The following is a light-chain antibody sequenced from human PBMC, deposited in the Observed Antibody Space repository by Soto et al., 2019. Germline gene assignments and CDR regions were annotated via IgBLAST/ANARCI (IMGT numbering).Light chain of an antibody. CDR2: DAS. Sequence: EVVLTQSPGTLSLAPGERANLYCRASQRLNTNYLAWYQKKPGEAPRVLIYDASSRATGIPDRFSGGGSGTDFTLTISRMEPEDFGVYYCQQFSSYPLTFGGGTKVDI. V-gene: IGKV3-20*01. J-gene: IGKJ4*01. CDR3: QQFSSYPLT. CDR1: QRLNTNY.